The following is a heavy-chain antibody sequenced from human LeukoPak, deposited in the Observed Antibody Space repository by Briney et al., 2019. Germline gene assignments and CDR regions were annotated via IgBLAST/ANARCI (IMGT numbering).Heavy chain of an antibody. CDR1: GASVSGSNYY. V-gene: IGHV4-39*02. CDR3: AKSGGYGLIDY. CDR2: IYSSGST. D-gene: IGHD1-26*01. J-gene: IGHJ4*02. Sequence: SQTLSLTCAVSGASVSGSNYYWGWIRQPPGKGLEWIGNIYSSGSTYYNASLQSRVTISIDTSKNHFSLRLNSVTAADTAMYYCAKSGGYGLIDYWGQGTRVTVSS.